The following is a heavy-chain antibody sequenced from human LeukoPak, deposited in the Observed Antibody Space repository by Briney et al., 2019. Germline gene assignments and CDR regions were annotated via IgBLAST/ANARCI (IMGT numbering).Heavy chain of an antibody. J-gene: IGHJ4*02. CDR3: AVGLWKSGHIDY. Sequence: ASVTVSCKASGYTFTSYYMHWVRQAPGQGLEWMGIINPSGGSTSYAQKFQGRVTMTRNTSTSTVYMELSSLRSEDTAVYYCAVGLWKSGHIDYWGQGTLVTVSS. V-gene: IGHV1-46*01. D-gene: IGHD3-3*01. CDR2: INPSGGST. CDR1: GYTFTSYY.